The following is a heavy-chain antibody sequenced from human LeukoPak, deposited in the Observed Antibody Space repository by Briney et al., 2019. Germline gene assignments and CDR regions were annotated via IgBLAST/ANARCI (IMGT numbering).Heavy chain of an antibody. V-gene: IGHV4-61*02. CDR2: IHSSGDT. CDR1: GGSVSSDNFY. J-gene: IGHJ4*02. Sequence: SETLSLTCTVSGGSVSSDNFYWNWLRQPAGKGLEWIGRIHSSGDTNYNPSLKSRVTVSVDVSKNHFSLKLSSVTAADTAVYYCARIKEGYSSRDFDYWGQGTLVTVSS. D-gene: IGHD6-13*01. CDR3: ARIKEGYSSRDFDY.